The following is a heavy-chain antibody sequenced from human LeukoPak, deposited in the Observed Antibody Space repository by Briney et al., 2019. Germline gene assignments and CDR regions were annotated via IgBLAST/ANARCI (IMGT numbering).Heavy chain of an antibody. Sequence: PSETLSLTCVVSGGSFSGYYWSWIRQPPGKGLEWIGDINHSGSTNYNPALKRRVSISVDTSKDQFSLKLSSVTAADTAVYYCARRRVVVVAATVPSLKRYWYFDLWGRGTLVTVSS. CDR2: INHSGST. CDR1: GGSFSGYY. D-gene: IGHD2-15*01. CDR3: ARRRVVVVAATVPSLKRYWYFDL. V-gene: IGHV4-34*01. J-gene: IGHJ2*01.